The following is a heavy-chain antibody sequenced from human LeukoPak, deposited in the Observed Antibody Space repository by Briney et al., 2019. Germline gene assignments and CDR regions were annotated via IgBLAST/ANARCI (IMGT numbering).Heavy chain of an antibody. D-gene: IGHD3-22*01. CDR2: IYYSGST. Sequence: SETLSLTCTVSGGSISSGDYYWSWIRQPPGKGLEWIGYIYYSGSTYYNPSLKSRITMSVDTSKNQFSLKLSSVTAADTAIYYCARENPSGYYNRPIDYWGQGTLVTVSS. CDR1: GGSISSGDYY. J-gene: IGHJ4*02. CDR3: ARENPSGYYNRPIDY. V-gene: IGHV4-30-4*02.